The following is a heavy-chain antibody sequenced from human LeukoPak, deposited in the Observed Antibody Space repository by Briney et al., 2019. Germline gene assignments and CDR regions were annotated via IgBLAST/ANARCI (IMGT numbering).Heavy chain of an antibody. V-gene: IGHV3-53*01. CDR2: IYMGGST. Sequence: PGGSLRLSCAPSGFTVSSTYMSSVRHARRDGLEWVSVIYMGGSTYSPDSVKGRFTISTHNSKNTLYLQMNSLRAKDTAVYYCARGLGDYWGQGALVTVSS. CDR1: GFTVSSTY. J-gene: IGHJ4*02. D-gene: IGHD3-10*01. CDR3: ARGLGDY.